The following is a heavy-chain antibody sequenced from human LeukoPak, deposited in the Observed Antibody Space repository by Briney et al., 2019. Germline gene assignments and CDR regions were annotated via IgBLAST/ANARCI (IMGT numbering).Heavy chain of an antibody. CDR2: INHSGST. V-gene: IGHV4-34*01. CDR1: GGSISGYY. Sequence: SETLSLTCTVSGGSISGYYWSWIRQPPGKGLEWIGEINHSGSTNYNPSLKSRVTISVDTSKNQFSLKLSSVTAADTAVYYCARYYLQWLARSTNWFDPWGQGTLVTVSS. CDR3: ARYYLQWLARSTNWFDP. D-gene: IGHD6-19*01. J-gene: IGHJ5*02.